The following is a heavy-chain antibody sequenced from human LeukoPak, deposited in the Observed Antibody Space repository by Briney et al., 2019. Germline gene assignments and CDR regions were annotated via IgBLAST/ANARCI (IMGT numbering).Heavy chain of an antibody. CDR1: GFTFSSHW. V-gene: IGHV3-7*04. CDR2: IKQDGSEK. CDR3: ARGTIAAAGYYYFDY. Sequence: GGSLRLSCAASGFTFSSHWMIWVRQAPGKGLEWVASIKQDGSEKYYVDSVKGRFTISRDNAKNSLYLQMNSLRAEDTAVYYCARGTIAAAGYYYFDYWGQGTQVTVSS. D-gene: IGHD6-13*01. J-gene: IGHJ4*02.